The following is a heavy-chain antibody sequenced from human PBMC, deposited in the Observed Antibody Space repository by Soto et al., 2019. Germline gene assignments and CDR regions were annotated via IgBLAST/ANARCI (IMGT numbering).Heavy chain of an antibody. D-gene: IGHD3-16*01. CDR2: INQDGSEK. CDR3: ARGWANFDY. V-gene: IGHV3-7*04. J-gene: IGHJ4*02. Sequence: PGGSLRLSCAASGFTFSTYWMSWVRQAPGKGLEWVANINQDGSEKYHVDSVKGRFTISRDNDKNSMYLQMDSLRAEDTAVYYCARGWANFDYWGQGTLVTVYS. CDR1: GFTFSTYW.